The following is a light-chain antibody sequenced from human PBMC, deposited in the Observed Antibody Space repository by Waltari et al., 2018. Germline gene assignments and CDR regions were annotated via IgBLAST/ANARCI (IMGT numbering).Light chain of an antibody. CDR3: ASYVNSFALV. V-gene: IGLV2-14*01. J-gene: IGLJ2*01. CDR2: EVK. CDR1: PSDICSYVL. Sequence: HSALTQPASVSGSPVQSISIPCAGPPSDICSYVLFSWYQKYPGKAPKLIIYEVKNRPSDISPRFSASKSGDTASLTISGLQAEDEAEYYCASYVNSFALVFGGGTKVSVL.